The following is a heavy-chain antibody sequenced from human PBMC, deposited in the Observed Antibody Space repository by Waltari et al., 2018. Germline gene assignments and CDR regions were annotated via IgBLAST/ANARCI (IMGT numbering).Heavy chain of an antibody. D-gene: IGHD3-10*01. CDR2: VDPEDGET. V-gene: IGHV1-69-2*01. CDR3: AKVRGVTLIDY. J-gene: IGHJ4*02. Sequence: EVQLVQSGAEVKKPGATVKISCKASGYTFTDYYMHWGQQAPGKGLEWMGRVDPEDGETIYAEKFQGRVTITADTSTDTAYMELSSLRSEDTAVYYCAKVRGVTLIDYWGQGTLVTVSS. CDR1: GYTFTDYY.